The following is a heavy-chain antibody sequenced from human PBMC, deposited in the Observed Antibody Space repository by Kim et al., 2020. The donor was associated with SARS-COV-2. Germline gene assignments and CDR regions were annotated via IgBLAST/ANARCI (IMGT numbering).Heavy chain of an antibody. CDR1: GFTFSVYN. CDR2: IKYDGSAQ. V-gene: IGHV3-7*03. D-gene: IGHD6-19*01. J-gene: IGHJ4*02. Sequence: GGSPRLSCAASGFTFSVYNMGWARQAPGKGLEWVANIKYDGSAQAYVDSVKGRFTISRDNDKNSVFLQMNSLRAEDTAVYYCARDDRAGSVDYWGQGTLVAVSS. CDR3: ARDDRAGSVDY.